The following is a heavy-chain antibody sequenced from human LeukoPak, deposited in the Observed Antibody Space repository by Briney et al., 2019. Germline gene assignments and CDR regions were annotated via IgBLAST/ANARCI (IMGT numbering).Heavy chain of an antibody. CDR1: GDSIPSAGYF. J-gene: IGHJ6*03. CDR2: IYNSGST. D-gene: IGHD4/OR15-4a*01. CDR3: ARDANDGYGGYMEV. V-gene: IGHV4-31*03. Sequence: PSQTLSLTYTVSGDSIPSAGYFWNWIRQHPGKGLEWIGYIYNSGSTSYNPSLKSRISISIDTSKNQFSLRLSSVTAADTAVYYCARDANDGYGGYMEVWVKGTKVTVSS.